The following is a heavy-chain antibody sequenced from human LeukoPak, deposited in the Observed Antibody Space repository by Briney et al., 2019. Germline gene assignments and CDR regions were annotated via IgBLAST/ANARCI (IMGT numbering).Heavy chain of an antibody. CDR1: GFTFSTYW. CDR2: INSDGSST. D-gene: IGHD2-15*01. V-gene: IGHV3-74*01. Sequence: GGSLRLSCAASGFTFSTYWMHWVRQAPGKGLVWVSCINSDGSSTRYADSVKGRFTISRDNVKNTLCLQMNSLRAEDTAVYFCARSKSYSGSDYWGQGTLVTVSS. CDR3: ARSKSYSGSDY. J-gene: IGHJ4*02.